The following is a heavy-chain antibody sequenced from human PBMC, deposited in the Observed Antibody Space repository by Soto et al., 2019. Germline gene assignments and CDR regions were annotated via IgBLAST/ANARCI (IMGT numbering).Heavy chain of an antibody. CDR1: GFSLSNYKMG. J-gene: IGHJ6*02. CDR3: ARILSPIYEFWSGYHGEGMDV. CDR2: IFANDEK. V-gene: IGHV2-26*01. D-gene: IGHD3-3*01. Sequence: QVTLKESGPVLVKPTETLTLTCTVSGFSLSNYKMGVSWIRQPPGKALQWLAHIFANDEKSYSTSLKSRLTISRHTSKSQVVLTMANMDPVDTATYYCARILSPIYEFWSGYHGEGMDVWGQGTTVTVSS.